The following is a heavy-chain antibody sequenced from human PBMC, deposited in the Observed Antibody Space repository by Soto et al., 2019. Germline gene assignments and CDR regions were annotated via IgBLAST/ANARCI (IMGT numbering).Heavy chain of an antibody. V-gene: IGHV3-23*01. Sequence: EVQLLESGGGLVQPGGSLRLSCAASGFTFSSYAMNWVRQAPGKGLEWVSVISGSGGSTYYADSVKGRFTISRDNSKNTLYLQMNSLRVEDTAVYYCGKRGSGSYFDYWGQGTLVTVSS. CDR3: GKRGSGSYFDY. J-gene: IGHJ4*02. CDR1: GFTFSSYA. CDR2: ISGSGGST. D-gene: IGHD3-10*01.